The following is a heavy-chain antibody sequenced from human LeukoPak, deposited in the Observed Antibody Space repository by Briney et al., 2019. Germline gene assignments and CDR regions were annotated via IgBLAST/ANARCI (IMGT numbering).Heavy chain of an antibody. D-gene: IGHD3/OR15-3a*01. CDR1: AGSISTFS. V-gene: IGHV4-59*08. CDR3: ARLILGWLDHFDS. CDR2: MYDTGSP. Sequence: SETLSLTCSVSAGSISTFSWSWIRQPPGKGLEWIGYMYDTGSPNYNPSLKSRVTISVDPSRNQFSLKLSSVTAAGTAVYYCARLILGWLDHFDSWGQGALVTVSS. J-gene: IGHJ4*02.